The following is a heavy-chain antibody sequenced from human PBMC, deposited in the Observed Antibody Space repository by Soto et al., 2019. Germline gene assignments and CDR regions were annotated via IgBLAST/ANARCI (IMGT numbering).Heavy chain of an antibody. D-gene: IGHD3-3*01. J-gene: IGHJ3*02. Sequence: GESLKISCKGSGYSFTSYWISWVRQMPGKGLEWMGRIDPSDSYTNYSPSFQGHVTISADKSISTAYLQWNSLKASDTAMYYCARQNTIFGVVITDAFDIWGQGTMVTVSS. CDR1: GYSFTSYW. CDR3: ARQNTIFGVVITDAFDI. V-gene: IGHV5-10-1*01. CDR2: IDPSDSYT.